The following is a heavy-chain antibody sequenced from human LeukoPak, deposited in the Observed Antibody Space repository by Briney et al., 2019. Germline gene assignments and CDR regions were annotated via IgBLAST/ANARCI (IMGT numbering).Heavy chain of an antibody. D-gene: IGHD3-9*01. CDR3: AKDHWLLSSNEWYYYGMDV. V-gene: IGHV4-61*01. CDR2: IYYSGST. CDR1: GGSISSSSYY. J-gene: IGHJ6*02. Sequence: SETLSLTCTVSGGSISSSSYYWGWIRQPPGKGLEWIGYIYYSGSTNYNPSLKSRVTIAVDTSKNQLSLNLNFVTAADTAVYYCAKDHWLLSSNEWYYYGMDVWGQGTTVTVSS.